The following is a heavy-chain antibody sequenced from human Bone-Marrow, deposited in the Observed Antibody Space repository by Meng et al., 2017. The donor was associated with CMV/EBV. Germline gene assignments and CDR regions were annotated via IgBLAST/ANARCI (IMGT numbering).Heavy chain of an antibody. CDR1: GYSFTSYW. Sequence: GGSLRLSCKGSGYSFTSYWIGWVRQMPGKGLEWMGIIYPGDSDTRYSPSFQGQVTISADKSISTAYLQWSSLKASDTAMYYCARPGYCSSTSCYLFFDYWGQGTLVTVSS. V-gene: IGHV5-51*01. CDR3: ARPGYCSSTSCYLFFDY. CDR2: IYPGDSDT. J-gene: IGHJ4*02. D-gene: IGHD2-2*01.